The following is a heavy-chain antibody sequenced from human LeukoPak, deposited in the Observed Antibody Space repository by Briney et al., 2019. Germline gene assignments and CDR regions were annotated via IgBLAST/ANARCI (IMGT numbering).Heavy chain of an antibody. J-gene: IGHJ5*02. CDR3: ARDGSSSWYLGFNWFDP. V-gene: IGHV1-2*02. Sequence: ASVKVSCKASGYTFTGYCMHWVRQAPGQGLEWMGWINPNSGGTNYAQKFQGRVTMTRDTSISTAYMELSRLRSDDTAVYYCARDGSSSWYLGFNWFDPWGQGTLVTVSS. CDR2: INPNSGGT. CDR1: GYTFTGYC. D-gene: IGHD6-13*01.